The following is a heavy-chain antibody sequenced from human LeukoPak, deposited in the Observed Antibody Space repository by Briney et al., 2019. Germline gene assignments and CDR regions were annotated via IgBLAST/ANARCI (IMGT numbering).Heavy chain of an antibody. CDR3: ARGEYSSSVNVDY. J-gene: IGHJ4*02. V-gene: IGHV3-74*01. CDR1: EFTFSTYW. Sequence: GGSLRLSCAASEFTFSTYWMHWVRQAPGKGLVWVSRINNDGSSTAYADSVKGRFTISRDNAKNTLYLQMNSLRGGDTAVYYCARGEYSSSVNVDYWGQGTLVTVSS. D-gene: IGHD6-6*01. CDR2: INNDGSST.